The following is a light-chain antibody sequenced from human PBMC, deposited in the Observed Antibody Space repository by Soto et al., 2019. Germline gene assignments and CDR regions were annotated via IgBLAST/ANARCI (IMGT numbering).Light chain of an antibody. Sequence: SVLTQPPSVSGAPGQRVTIFCTGSSSNIGAGYDVHWYQQLPGTAPKLLIYGNSNRPSGVPDRFSGSKSGTSASLAITGLQAEDEADYYCQSYDSSLSGYVFGTGTKVTVL. CDR2: GNS. V-gene: IGLV1-40*01. CDR3: QSYDSSLSGYV. CDR1: SSNIGAGYD. J-gene: IGLJ1*01.